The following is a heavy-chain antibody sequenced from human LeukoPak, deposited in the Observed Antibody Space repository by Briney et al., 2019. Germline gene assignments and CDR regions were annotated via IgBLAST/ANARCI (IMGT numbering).Heavy chain of an antibody. CDR3: AGTFYYGSGSYVLAGY. CDR1: GFTFSTYS. Sequence: GGSLRLSCTGSGFTFSTYSMNWVRQAPGKGLEWVSYISSSSSSIYYADSVKGRFTISRDNAKNSLFLQMNSLRAEDTALYYCAGTFYYGSGSYVLAGYWGQGTLVTVSS. J-gene: IGHJ4*02. CDR2: ISSSSSSI. D-gene: IGHD3-10*01. V-gene: IGHV3-48*01.